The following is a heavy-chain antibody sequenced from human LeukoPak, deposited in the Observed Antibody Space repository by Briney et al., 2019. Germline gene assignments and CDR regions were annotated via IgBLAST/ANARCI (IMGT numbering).Heavy chain of an antibody. CDR1: GFTSSGYW. V-gene: IGHV3-7*01. CDR3: ARDAVSSSWSDY. Sequence: GGSLRLSCAASGFTSSGYWMNWVRQAQGKGPEWLANIKQDGSQKYYVDSVKGRFTIARDNAKNSLYLQMNSLRVGDTAVYYCARDAVSSSWSDYWGRGTLVTVSS. J-gene: IGHJ4*02. CDR2: IKQDGSQK. D-gene: IGHD6-13*01.